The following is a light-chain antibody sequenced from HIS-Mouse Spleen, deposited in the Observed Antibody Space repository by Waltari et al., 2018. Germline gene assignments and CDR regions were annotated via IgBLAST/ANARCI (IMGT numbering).Light chain of an antibody. V-gene: IGLV3-10*01. J-gene: IGLJ2*01. CDR2: EDS. CDR3: YSTDSSGNHRV. Sequence: SYELTQPPSVSVSPGQTARITCSGDALTKQYAYWYQPKSGQAPVLVIYEDSKRPSGIPERFSGSSSGTMATLTISGAQVEDEADYYCYSTDSSGNHRVFGGGTKLTVL. CDR1: ALTKQY.